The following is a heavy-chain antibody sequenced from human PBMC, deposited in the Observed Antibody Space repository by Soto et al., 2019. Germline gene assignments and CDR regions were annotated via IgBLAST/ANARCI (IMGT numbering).Heavy chain of an antibody. CDR2: MFPSGTT. Sequence: SETLSLTCGVSGGSLSGATYSWNWIRQPPGKGLEWIGYMFPSGTTYYNPSLKSRVTISIDVSKNQFSLSLRSLTAADTAVYYCARSREFDYWSQGTLVTVSS. CDR3: ARSREFDY. CDR1: GGSLSGATYS. V-gene: IGHV4-30-2*01. J-gene: IGHJ4*02.